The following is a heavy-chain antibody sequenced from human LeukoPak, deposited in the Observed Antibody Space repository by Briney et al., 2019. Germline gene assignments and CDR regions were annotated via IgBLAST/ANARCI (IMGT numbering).Heavy chain of an antibody. Sequence: SETLSLTCTVSGGSISNGGYYWNWIRQHPVKGLEWIGYIYLSGSTYYNPSLESRLTISLATSKNQFSLKLTSVTAADTAVYYCASSGGRDYAFDIWGQGTMVIVSS. J-gene: IGHJ3*02. CDR3: ASSGGRDYAFDI. V-gene: IGHV4-31*03. D-gene: IGHD4-17*01. CDR2: IYLSGST. CDR1: GGSISNGGYY.